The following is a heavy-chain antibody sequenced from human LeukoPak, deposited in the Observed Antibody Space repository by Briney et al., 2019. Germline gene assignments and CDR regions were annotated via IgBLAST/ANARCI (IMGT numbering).Heavy chain of an antibody. J-gene: IGHJ4*02. D-gene: IGHD3-22*01. CDR2: IYTSGST. CDR1: GGSISSYY. CDR3: ARDSYYYDSSGYYIFDY. Sequence: SETLSLTCTVSGGSISSYYWSWIRQPAGKGLEWIGRIYTSGSTNYNPSLKSRVTMSVDTSKNQFSLKLSSVTAADTAVYYCARDSYYYDSSGYYIFDYWGQGTLVTVSS. V-gene: IGHV4-4*07.